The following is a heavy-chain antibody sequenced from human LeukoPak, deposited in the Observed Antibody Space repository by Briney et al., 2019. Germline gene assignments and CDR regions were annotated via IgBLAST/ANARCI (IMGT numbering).Heavy chain of an antibody. D-gene: IGHD6-6*01. V-gene: IGHV1-18*04. CDR1: GYTFTGYY. CDR3: ARASFPYSSSGDDY. Sequence: ASVKVSCKASGYTFTGYYMHWVRQAPGQGLEWMGWISAYNGNTNYAQKLRGRVTMTTDTSTSTAYMELRSLRSDDTAVYYCARASFPYSSSGDDYWGQGTLVTVSS. J-gene: IGHJ4*02. CDR2: ISAYNGNT.